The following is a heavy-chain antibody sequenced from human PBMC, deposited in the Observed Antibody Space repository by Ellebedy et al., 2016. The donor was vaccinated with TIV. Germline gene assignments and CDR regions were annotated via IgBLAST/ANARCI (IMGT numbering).Heavy chain of an antibody. Sequence: GESLKISCAVSGFTFSNYAVHWVRQAPGKGLEWVSAISGNGGSTHYEDSVKGRFTVSRDNSKNTLYLQMNSLRAEDTAVYYCAKGTWIQLWLGYWGQGTLVTVSS. CDR2: ISGNGGST. D-gene: IGHD5-18*01. J-gene: IGHJ4*02. CDR1: GFTFSNYA. V-gene: IGHV3-23*01. CDR3: AKGTWIQLWLGY.